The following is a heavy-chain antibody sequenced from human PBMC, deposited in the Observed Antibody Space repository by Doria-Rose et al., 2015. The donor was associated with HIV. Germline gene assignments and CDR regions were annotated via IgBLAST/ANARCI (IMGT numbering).Heavy chain of an antibody. J-gene: IGHJ6*03. D-gene: IGHD3-3*01. CDR2: IYYSGST. CDR1: GGSISRSNYY. Sequence: QVQLQESGPGLLKPSEILSLTCTVSGGSISRSNYYWGWIRQPPGKGLEWIGNIYYSGSTYFNPSVKSRVTISIDTSKNQFSLRLSSVTAADTAVYYCAVTILPESDHYYYYYYMDVWGKGTTVTVSS. V-gene: IGHV4-39*07. CDR3: AVTILPESDHYYYYYYMDV.